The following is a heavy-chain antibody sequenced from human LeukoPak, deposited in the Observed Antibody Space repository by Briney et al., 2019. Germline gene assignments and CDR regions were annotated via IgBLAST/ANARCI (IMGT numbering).Heavy chain of an antibody. CDR1: GFTFDDYT. Sequence: GGSLRLSCAASGFTFDDYTMHWVRQAPGKGLEWVSLISWDGGSTYYADSVKGRFTISRDNSKNSLYLQMNSLRTEDTALYYCAKDISLRHSSSWGSGWFDPWGQGTLVTVSS. D-gene: IGHD6-13*01. V-gene: IGHV3-43*01. CDR2: ISWDGGST. J-gene: IGHJ5*02. CDR3: AKDISLRHSSSWGSGWFDP.